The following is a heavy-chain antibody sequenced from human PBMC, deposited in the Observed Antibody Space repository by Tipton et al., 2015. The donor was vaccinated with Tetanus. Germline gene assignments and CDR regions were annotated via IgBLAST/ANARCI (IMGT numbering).Heavy chain of an antibody. J-gene: IGHJ5*02. D-gene: IGHD3-16*01. CDR1: GYSFTGYY. CDR3: ARDMRSNWFDP. Sequence: QSGAEVKKPGASLKVSCKASGYSFTGYYMHWLRQAPGQGLEWMGWINPNSGVTDCARKFQGRVTMTSDTSIGTAYMELSSLRSDDTAIYYCARDMRSNWFDPWGQGTLVTVSS. CDR2: INPNSGVT. V-gene: IGHV1-2*02.